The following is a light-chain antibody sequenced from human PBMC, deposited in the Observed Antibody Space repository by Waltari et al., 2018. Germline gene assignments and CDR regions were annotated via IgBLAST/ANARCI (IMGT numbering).Light chain of an antibody. Sequence: SALTQPASVSGSLGQSITFSCTGTSSDVGGYNYVAWYQRHPGKAPKRMIHDVSNRHSGVALRFSGSKSGNTASLTISGRQADDEADYYCISYSSATPGNVVIGGGTKLTVL. CDR1: SSDVGGYNY. J-gene: IGLJ2*01. CDR3: ISYSSATPGNVV. V-gene: IGLV2-14*01. CDR2: DVS.